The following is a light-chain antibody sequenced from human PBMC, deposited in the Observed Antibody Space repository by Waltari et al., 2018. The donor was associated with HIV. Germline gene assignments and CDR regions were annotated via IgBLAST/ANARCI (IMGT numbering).Light chain of an antibody. Sequence: EIVMTQSPATLSMSPGESATLSSKASQNVNSDLAWYHQRPGQAPRLLIFSTSHRSFGVPARFSGSGFGTEFTLTISSLQSEDFAVYYCQQYHGETPMYTFGQGTKVEIK. V-gene: IGKV3-15*01. CDR1: QNVNSD. CDR3: QQYHGETPMYT. CDR2: STS. J-gene: IGKJ2*01.